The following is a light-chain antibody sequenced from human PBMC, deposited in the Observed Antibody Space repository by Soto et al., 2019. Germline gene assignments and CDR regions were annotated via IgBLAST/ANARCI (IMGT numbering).Light chain of an antibody. Sequence: DIVMTQSPLPLPVTPGEPASISCMASQSLLHSDGYNYVDWYLQKPGQSPQLLIYLGSNRASGVPDRLSGSGSGTDFTLKISRVEAEDVGVYFCMQSLHTPPTFGGGTKVEIK. J-gene: IGKJ4*01. CDR2: LGS. V-gene: IGKV2-28*01. CDR3: MQSLHTPPT. CDR1: QSLLHSDGYNY.